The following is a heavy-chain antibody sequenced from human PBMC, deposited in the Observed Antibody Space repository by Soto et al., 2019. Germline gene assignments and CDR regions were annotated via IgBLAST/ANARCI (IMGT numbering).Heavy chain of an antibody. CDR3: AKRDILTGYYTPGAFDI. CDR2: ISGSGGST. CDR1: GFTFSSYA. J-gene: IGHJ3*02. Sequence: GGSLRLSCAASGFTFSSYAMIWVRQAPGKGLEWVSAISGSGGSTYYADSVKGRFTISRDNSKNTLYLQMNSLRAEDTAVYYCAKRDILTGYYTPGAFDIWGQGTMVTVSS. D-gene: IGHD3-9*01. V-gene: IGHV3-23*01.